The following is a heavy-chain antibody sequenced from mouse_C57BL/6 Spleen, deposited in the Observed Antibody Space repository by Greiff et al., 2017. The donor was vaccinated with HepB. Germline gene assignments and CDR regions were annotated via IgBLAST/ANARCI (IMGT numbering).Heavy chain of an antibody. CDR1: GYTFTSYW. D-gene: IGHD4-1*01. J-gene: IGHJ1*03. Sequence: QVQLKQPGAELVKPGASVKLSCKASGYTFTSYWMHWVKQRPGQGLEWIGMIHPTSGSTNYNEKFKSKATLTVDKSSSTAYMQLSSLTSEDSAVYYCARSVLGRWYFDVWGTGTTLTVSS. V-gene: IGHV1-64*01. CDR2: IHPTSGST. CDR3: ARSVLGRWYFDV.